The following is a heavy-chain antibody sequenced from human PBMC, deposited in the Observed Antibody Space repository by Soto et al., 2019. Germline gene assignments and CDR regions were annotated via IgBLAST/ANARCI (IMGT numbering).Heavy chain of an antibody. CDR3: ARLDSTMITFDY. J-gene: IGHJ4*02. CDR1: RDSFKNYA. CDR2: IIPLFGTT. V-gene: IGHV1-69*06. D-gene: IGHD5-18*01. Sequence: QVQLVQSGAEVKKPGSSVKISCKTSRDSFKNYAIGWVRQVPGQGLEWTGSIIPLFGTTNYARIFEGRVTITADKSTTTVYMELGSLRSEDTAVYYCARLDSTMITFDYWGQGTLVTVSS.